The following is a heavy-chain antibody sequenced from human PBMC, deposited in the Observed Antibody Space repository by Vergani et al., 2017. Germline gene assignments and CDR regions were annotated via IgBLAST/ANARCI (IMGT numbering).Heavy chain of an antibody. Sequence: EVQLLESGGGLVQPGGSLRLSCAASGFTFSSYAMSWVRQAPGKGLEWVSAISGSCGSTYYADSVKGRFTISRDNSKNTLYLQMNSLRAEDTAVYYCAKDLSSSWYVEYFQHWGQGTLVTVSS. CDR2: ISGSCGST. CDR3: AKDLSSSWYVEYFQH. V-gene: IGHV3-23*01. CDR1: GFTFSSYA. J-gene: IGHJ1*01. D-gene: IGHD6-13*01.